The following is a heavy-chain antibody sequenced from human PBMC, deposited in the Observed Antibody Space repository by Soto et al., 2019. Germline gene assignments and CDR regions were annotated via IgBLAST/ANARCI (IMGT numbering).Heavy chain of an antibody. D-gene: IGHD5-18*01. Sequence: QVQLVESGGGVVQPGRSLRLSCAASGFTFSSYGMHWVRQAPGKGLEWVAVIWYDGSNKYYADSVKGRFTISRDNSKNTLYLQMNSLRAEDTAVYYCARDRRIQLWSTQNDAFDIWGQGTMVTVSS. V-gene: IGHV3-33*01. CDR2: IWYDGSNK. J-gene: IGHJ3*02. CDR3: ARDRRIQLWSTQNDAFDI. CDR1: GFTFSSYG.